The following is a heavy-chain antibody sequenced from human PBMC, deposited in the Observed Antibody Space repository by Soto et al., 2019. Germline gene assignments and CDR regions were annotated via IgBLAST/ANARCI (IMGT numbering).Heavy chain of an antibody. D-gene: IGHD2-15*01. CDR2: IWYDGSNK. J-gene: IGHJ5*02. Sequence: GGSLRLSCAASGFTFSSYGMHWVRQAPGKGLEWVAVIWYDGSNKYYADSVKGRFTISRDNSKNTLYLQMNSLRAEDTAVYYCARGRGRYCSGGSCYSSPDPRGQGTLVTVSS. CDR1: GFTFSSYG. CDR3: ARGRGRYCSGGSCYSSPDP. V-gene: IGHV3-33*01.